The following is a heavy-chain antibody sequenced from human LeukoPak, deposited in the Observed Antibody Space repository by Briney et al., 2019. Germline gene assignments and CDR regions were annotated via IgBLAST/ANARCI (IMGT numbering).Heavy chain of an antibody. Sequence: GASVKVSCKVSGYTLTELSMHWVRQAPGKGLEWMGGFDPEEGETIYAQKFQGRVTMTEDTSTDTAYMELSSLRSEDTAVYYCATDLLADYGGKERYWGQGTLVTVSS. CDR3: ATDLLADYGGKERY. V-gene: IGHV1-24*01. J-gene: IGHJ4*02. CDR1: GYTLTELS. D-gene: IGHD4-23*01. CDR2: FDPEEGET.